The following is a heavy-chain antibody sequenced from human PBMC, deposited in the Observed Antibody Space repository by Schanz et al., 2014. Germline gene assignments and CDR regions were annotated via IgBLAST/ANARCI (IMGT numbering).Heavy chain of an antibody. CDR1: GITFSSHS. CDR2: ITYNGGTI. V-gene: IGHV3-48*01. J-gene: IGHJ6*02. D-gene: IGHD3-10*01. CDR3: AKDGPGGSGSYSADGGMDV. Sequence: EVQLLESGGGLVQPGGSLRLSCAASGITFSSHSFNWVRQAPGKGLEWISYITYNGGTIYYADSVKGRFTISRDNAKNSLYLQMNSLRAEDTAVYYCAKDGPGGSGSYSADGGMDVWGQGTTVTVSS.